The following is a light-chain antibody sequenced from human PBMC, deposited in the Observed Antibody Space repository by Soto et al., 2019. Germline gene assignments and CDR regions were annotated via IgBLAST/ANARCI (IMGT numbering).Light chain of an antibody. CDR2: GAS. V-gene: IGKV3-20*01. CDR3: QDFGGTTFT. CDR1: QSVSSSY. Sequence: EIVLTQSPGTLSLSPGEGATLSCRASQSVSSSYIAWYQQRPGQTPSLLIYGASTRATGIPDRFSGSGSGTHFTLIISRLEPGDFAVYYCQDFGGTTFTFGQGTRLEIK. J-gene: IGKJ5*01.